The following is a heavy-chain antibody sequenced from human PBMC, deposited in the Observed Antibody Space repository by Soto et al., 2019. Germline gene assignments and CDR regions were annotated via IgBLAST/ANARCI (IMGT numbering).Heavy chain of an antibody. CDR1: GFSFSTYN. D-gene: IGHD7-27*01. J-gene: IGHJ4*02. CDR2: INGRSNYK. V-gene: IGHV3-21*02. CDR3: VREDGLVGSNSAFDQ. Sequence: EVELLESGGGLVKPGGSLRLSCAASGFSFSTYNMNWVRQAPGKGLEWVSSINGRSNYKYYTDSVKGRFTISRDNPKNSLYLQMDSLRVEDTAVYYCVREDGLVGSNSAFDQWGQGTLVIASS.